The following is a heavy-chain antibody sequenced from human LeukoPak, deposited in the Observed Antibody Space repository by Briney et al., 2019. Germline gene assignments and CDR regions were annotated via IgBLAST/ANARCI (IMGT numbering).Heavy chain of an antibody. CDR3: AKAGRTYYYDSSGYKLYNWFDP. V-gene: IGHV3-9*01. J-gene: IGHJ5*02. CDR1: GFTFSSYA. D-gene: IGHD3-22*01. Sequence: GGSLRLSCAASGFTFSSYAMSWVRQAPGKGLEWVSGISWNSGSIGYADSVKGRFTISRDNAKNSLYLQMNSLRAEDTALYYCAKAGRTYYYDSSGYKLYNWFDPWGQGTLVTVSS. CDR2: ISWNSGSI.